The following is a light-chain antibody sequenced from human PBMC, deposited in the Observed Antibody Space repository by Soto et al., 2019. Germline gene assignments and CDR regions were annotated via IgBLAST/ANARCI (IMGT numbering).Light chain of an antibody. V-gene: IGKV3-20*01. Sequence: EIVLTQSPATLSLSPGESATLSCRASQSVSSSSLAWYQQKPGQARRLLIYGASNRATGIPDRFSGSGSGTDFTLTISRLEPEDFAVYYCQQYGSSGTFGQGTKVDI. CDR3: QQYGSSGT. J-gene: IGKJ1*01. CDR2: GAS. CDR1: QSVSSSS.